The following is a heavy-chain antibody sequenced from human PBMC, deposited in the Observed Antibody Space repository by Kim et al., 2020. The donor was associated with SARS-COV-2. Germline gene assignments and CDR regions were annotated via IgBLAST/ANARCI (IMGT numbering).Heavy chain of an antibody. CDR3: ARHESSGYFSYYFDY. D-gene: IGHD3-22*01. CDR1: GGSISSSSYY. CDR2: IYYSGST. Sequence: SETLSLTCTVSGGSISSSSYYWGWIRQPPGKGLEWIGSIYYSGSTYYNPSLKSRVTISVDTSKNQFSLKLSSVTAADTAVYYCARHESSGYFSYYFDYLG. V-gene: IGHV4-39*01. J-gene: IGHJ4*01.